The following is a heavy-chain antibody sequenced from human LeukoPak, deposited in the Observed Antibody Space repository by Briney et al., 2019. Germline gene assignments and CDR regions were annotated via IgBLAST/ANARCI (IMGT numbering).Heavy chain of an antibody. CDR1: GGSISSYY. CDR2: IYYSGST. CDR3: AREGDSSSWYRPFDY. J-gene: IGHJ4*02. Sequence: PSETLSLTCTVSGGSISSYYWSWIRQPPGKGLEWIGYIYYSGSTNYNPSLKSRVTISVDTSKNQFSLKLSSVTAADTAVYYCAREGDSSSWYRPFDYWGQGTLVTVSS. V-gene: IGHV4-59*01. D-gene: IGHD6-13*01.